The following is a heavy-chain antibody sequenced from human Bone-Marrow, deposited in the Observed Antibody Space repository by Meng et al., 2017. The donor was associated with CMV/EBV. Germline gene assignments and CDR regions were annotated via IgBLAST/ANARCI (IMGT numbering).Heavy chain of an antibody. Sequence: SCATSGFTFSKAWMSWVRQAPGKGMEWVGGIKSKTNNGTTDYAAPMKVRFTISRDDSKNTLYLQMNSLKTEDTAVYYCTPAAGPYQYWGQGTLVTVSS. CDR3: TPAAGPYQY. J-gene: IGHJ4*02. CDR2: IKSKTNNGTT. D-gene: IGHD6-13*01. CDR1: GFTFSKAW. V-gene: IGHV3-15*01.